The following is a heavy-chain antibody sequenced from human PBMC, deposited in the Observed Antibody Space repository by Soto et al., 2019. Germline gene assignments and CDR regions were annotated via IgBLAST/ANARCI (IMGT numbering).Heavy chain of an antibody. CDR2: IWYDGSNK. V-gene: IGHV3-33*01. CDR3: ARDVMVTVMVTWYVDL. D-gene: IGHD2-21*02. CDR1: GFTFSSYG. Sequence: QVQLVESGGGVVQPGRSLRLSCAASGFTFSSYGMHWVRQAPGKGLEWVAVIWYDGSNKYYADSVKGRFTISRDNSKNTLYLQMNSLRAEDTAVYYCARDVMVTVMVTWYVDLWGGGTLVTVSS. J-gene: IGHJ2*01.